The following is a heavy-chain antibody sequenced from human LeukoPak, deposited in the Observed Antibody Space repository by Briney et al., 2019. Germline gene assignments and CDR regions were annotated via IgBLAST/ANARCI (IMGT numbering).Heavy chain of an antibody. Sequence: PSETLSLTCTVSSGSISSSSYYWGWIRQPPGKGLEWIVSIYYSGSTYYNPSLKSRVTISVDTSKNQFSLKLSSVTAADTAVYYCARPVYGDYDDYYYMDVWGKGTTVTVSS. CDR2: IYYSGST. CDR1: SGSISSSSYY. D-gene: IGHD4-17*01. CDR3: ARPVYGDYDDYYYMDV. J-gene: IGHJ6*03. V-gene: IGHV4-39*01.